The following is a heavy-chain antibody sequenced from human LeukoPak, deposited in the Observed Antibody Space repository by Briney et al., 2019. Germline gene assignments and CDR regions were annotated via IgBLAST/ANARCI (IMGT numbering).Heavy chain of an antibody. CDR3: ARAPSWSGYSSYYYMDV. Sequence: ASVKVSCKASGYTFTRLDNNWVRQATGHRLEWIGWMNPNSGNTGYAQKFQGRVTMTRNASLITAYMELSSLRSEDTAVYYCARAPSWSGYSSYYYMDVWGKGTTVTVSS. V-gene: IGHV1-8*01. CDR2: MNPNSGNT. J-gene: IGHJ6*03. D-gene: IGHD3-3*01. CDR1: GYTFTRLD.